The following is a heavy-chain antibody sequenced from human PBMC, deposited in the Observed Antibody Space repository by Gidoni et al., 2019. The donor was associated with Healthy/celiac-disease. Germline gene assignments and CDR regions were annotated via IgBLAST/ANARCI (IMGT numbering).Heavy chain of an antibody. J-gene: IGHJ6*02. Sequence: ELQLLESGGGLVQPGGSLRLSGAASGFTFISYAMSWVRQAPGKGLEWVSASSGSGGSTYYADSVKGRFTISRDNSKNTLYLQMNSLRADDTALYYCARGYFDMGVWGQGTTVTVSS. CDR3: ARGYFDMGV. CDR1: GFTFISYA. CDR2: SSGSGGST. V-gene: IGHV3-23*01. D-gene: IGHD3-10*01.